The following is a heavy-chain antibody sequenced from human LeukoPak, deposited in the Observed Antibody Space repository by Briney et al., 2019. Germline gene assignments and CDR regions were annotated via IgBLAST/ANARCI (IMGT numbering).Heavy chain of an antibody. V-gene: IGHV3-73*01. Sequence: PGGSLRLSCAASGFTISGSAMHWVRQAPGEGLEWVGRIRSKTKDYATAYAASVTGRFTVPRDDSKNTAYLQMNSLKTEDTAVYYCTRTTVVTAAFDYWGQGTLVTVSS. CDR1: GFTISGSA. D-gene: IGHD4-23*01. CDR2: IRSKTKDYAT. CDR3: TRTTVVTAAFDY. J-gene: IGHJ4*02.